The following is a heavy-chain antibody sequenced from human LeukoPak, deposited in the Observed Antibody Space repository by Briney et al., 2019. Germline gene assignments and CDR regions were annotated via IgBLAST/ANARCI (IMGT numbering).Heavy chain of an antibody. CDR1: GGSFSGYY. Sequence: SETLSLTCAVYGGSFSGYYWSWIRQPPGKGLEWIGEINHSGSTNYNPSLKSRVTISVDTSKNQFSLKLSSVTAADTAVYYCAREPVMITFGGVIVHFDYWGQGTLVTVSS. CDR3: AREPVMITFGGVIVHFDY. J-gene: IGHJ4*02. V-gene: IGHV4-34*01. D-gene: IGHD3-16*02. CDR2: INHSGST.